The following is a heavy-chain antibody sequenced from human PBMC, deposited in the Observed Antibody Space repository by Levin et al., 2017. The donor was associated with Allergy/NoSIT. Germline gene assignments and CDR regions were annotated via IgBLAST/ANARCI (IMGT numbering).Heavy chain of an antibody. CDR3: ARGLTCSGGSCYSGWFDP. D-gene: IGHD2-15*01. J-gene: IGHJ5*02. Sequence: GASVKVSCKASGGTFSSYTISWVRQAPGQGLEWMGRIIPILGIANYAQKFQGRVTITADKSTSTAYMELSSLRSEDTAVYYCARGLTCSGGSCYSGWFDPWGQGTLVTVSS. V-gene: IGHV1-69*02. CDR1: GGTFSSYT. CDR2: IIPILGIA.